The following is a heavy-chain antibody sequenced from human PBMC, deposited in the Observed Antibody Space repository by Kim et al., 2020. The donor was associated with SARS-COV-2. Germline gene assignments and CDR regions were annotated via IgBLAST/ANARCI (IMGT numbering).Heavy chain of an antibody. J-gene: IGHJ4*02. CDR3: AGESLYGSGKIDY. D-gene: IGHD3-10*01. Sequence: YADSVKGRFTISRDNSKNTLYLQMNSLRAEDTSVYYCAGESLYGSGKIDYWGQGTLVTVSS. V-gene: IGHV3-33*01.